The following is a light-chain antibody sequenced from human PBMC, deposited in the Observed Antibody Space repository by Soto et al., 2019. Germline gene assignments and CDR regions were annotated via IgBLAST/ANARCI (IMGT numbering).Light chain of an antibody. Sequence: DIVLTQSPATLSLSPGERASLSCRASQSVSNSLAWYQQKPGQAPRLLIYDASTTATDIPARFSGSGSGTDFSLTISSLEPEDFAVYYCQHRSNWPPISFGQGTRLEIK. CDR1: QSVSNS. CDR2: DAS. V-gene: IGKV3-11*01. CDR3: QHRSNWPPIS. J-gene: IGKJ2*01.